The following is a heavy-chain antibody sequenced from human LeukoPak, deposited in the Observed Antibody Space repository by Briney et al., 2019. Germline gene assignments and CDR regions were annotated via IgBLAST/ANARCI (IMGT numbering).Heavy chain of an antibody. Sequence: SEILSLTCTVSGGSISSYYWSWIRQPPGKGLEWIGDTHHSGSTNYNPSLKSRVTISVDTSKNQFSLKLSSVTAADTAVYYCARHITRRYFDYWGQGTLVTVSS. V-gene: IGHV4-59*08. D-gene: IGHD1-20*01. CDR3: ARHITRRYFDY. CDR1: GGSISSYY. CDR2: THHSGST. J-gene: IGHJ4*02.